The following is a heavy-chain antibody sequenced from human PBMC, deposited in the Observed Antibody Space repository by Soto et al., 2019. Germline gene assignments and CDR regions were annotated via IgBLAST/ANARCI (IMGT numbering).Heavy chain of an antibody. CDR1: GGTFSSYA. D-gene: IGHD2-15*01. CDR2: IIPIFGTA. Sequence: GASVKVSCKASGGTFSSYAISWVRQAPGQGLEWMGGIIPIFGTANYAQKFQGRVTITADESTSTAYMELSSLRSEDTAVYYCARDEVVCSGGSCYHGGGYYYYGMDVWGQGTTVT. CDR3: ARDEVVCSGGSCYHGGGYYYYGMDV. J-gene: IGHJ6*02. V-gene: IGHV1-69*13.